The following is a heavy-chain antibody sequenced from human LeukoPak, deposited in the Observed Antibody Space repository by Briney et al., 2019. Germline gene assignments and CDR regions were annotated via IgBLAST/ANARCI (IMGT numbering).Heavy chain of an antibody. D-gene: IGHD3-9*01. J-gene: IGHJ4*02. CDR3: ARLSPYYDILTGYSYYFDY. CDR2: IYYSGST. Sequence: SETLSLTCTVSGGSISSSSYYWGWIRQPPGKGLAWIGGIYYSGSTYYTPSLKSRVTISVDTSKNQFSLKLSSVTAADTAVYYCARLSPYYDILTGYSYYFDYWGQGTLVTVSS. V-gene: IGHV4-39*01. CDR1: GGSISSSSYY.